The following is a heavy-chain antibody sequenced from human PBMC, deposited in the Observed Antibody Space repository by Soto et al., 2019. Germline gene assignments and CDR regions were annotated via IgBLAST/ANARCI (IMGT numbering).Heavy chain of an antibody. V-gene: IGHV3-30*18. CDR1: GFAFNKFG. J-gene: IGHJ4*02. D-gene: IGHD1-26*01. Sequence: QVQLVESGGGVVQPGTSLRLSCEASGFAFNKFGMHWVRQAPGKGLEWVAFISYDGSYQYYADSVQGRLTITRDNSMNTLNMQLNSLRREDTAXYXXXKGGEVGGVLGDHWGQGTLVTVSS. CDR3: XKGGEVGGVLGDH. CDR2: ISYDGSYQ.